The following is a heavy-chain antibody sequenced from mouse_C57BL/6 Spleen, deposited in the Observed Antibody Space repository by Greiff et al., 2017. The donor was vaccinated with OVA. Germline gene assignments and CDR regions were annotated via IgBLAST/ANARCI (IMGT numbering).Heavy chain of an antibody. J-gene: IGHJ3*01. D-gene: IGHD2-1*01. CDR2: IYPGDGDT. V-gene: IGHV1-80*01. CDR3: AREGGNSAWFAY. Sequence: VQLVESGAELVKPGASVKISCKASGYAFSSYWMNWVKQRPGKGLEWIGQIYPGDGDTNYNGKFKGKATLTADKSSSTAYMQLSSLTSEDSAVYFCAREGGNSAWFAYWGQGTLVTVSA. CDR1: GYAFSSYW.